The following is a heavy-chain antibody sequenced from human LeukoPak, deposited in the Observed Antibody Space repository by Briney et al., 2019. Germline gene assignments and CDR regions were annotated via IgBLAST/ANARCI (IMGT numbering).Heavy chain of an antibody. CDR2: IWADGAS. J-gene: IGHJ4*02. CDR1: GGSISSGNYY. D-gene: IGHD3-22*01. CDR3: ARGRDSRGYQFMGFDS. V-gene: IGHV4-61*02. Sequence: SQTLSLTCTVSGGSISSGNYYWSWIRQPAGKGLEWIGRIWADGASTYRPSLKNRVTISVDTSKNQFSLRLSSVTAADTAVYYCARGRDSRGYQFMGFDSWGQGTLVTVSS.